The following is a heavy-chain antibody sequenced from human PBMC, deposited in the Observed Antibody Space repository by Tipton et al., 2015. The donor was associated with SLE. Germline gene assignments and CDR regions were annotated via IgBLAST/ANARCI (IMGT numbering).Heavy chain of an antibody. D-gene: IGHD4-11*01. V-gene: IGHV3-21*04. Sequence: GSLRLSCAASGFTFSSYSMNWVRQAPGKGLEWVSSISSSSSYIYYADSVKGRFTISRDNAKNSLYLQMNSLRAEDTAVYYCARLLTTVGGMDVWGQGTTVTVSS. CDR1: GFTFSSYS. CDR3: ARLLTTVGGMDV. CDR2: ISSSSSYI. J-gene: IGHJ6*02.